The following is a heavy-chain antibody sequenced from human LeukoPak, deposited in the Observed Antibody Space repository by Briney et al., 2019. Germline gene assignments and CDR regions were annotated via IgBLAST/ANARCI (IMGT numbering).Heavy chain of an antibody. J-gene: IGHJ4*02. CDR3: ARGVHYYDSSGHPNGFDY. V-gene: IGHV1-18*01. CDR1: GYTFTSYG. CDR2: ISAYNGNT. D-gene: IGHD3-22*01. Sequence: GASVKVSCKVSGYTFTSYGISWVRQAPGQGLEWMGWISAYNGNTNYAQKLQGRVTMTTDTSTSTAYMELSSLRSEDTAVYYCARGVHYYDSSGHPNGFDYWGQGTLVTVSS.